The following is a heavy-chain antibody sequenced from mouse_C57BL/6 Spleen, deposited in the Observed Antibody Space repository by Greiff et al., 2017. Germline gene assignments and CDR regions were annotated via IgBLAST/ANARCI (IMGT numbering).Heavy chain of an antibody. CDR2: IYPGDGDT. V-gene: IGHV1-82*01. J-gene: IGHJ4*01. CDR3: AGYYGYDGAMAY. Sequence: QVQLQQSGPELVKPGASVKISCKASGYAFSSSWMNWVKQRPGKGLEWIGRIYPGDGDTNYNGKFKGKAILTADKSYSTVYMQLSSLTSEDSAVYFCAGYYGYDGAMAYWGQGTSVTVSS. CDR1: GYAFSSSW. D-gene: IGHD2-2*01.